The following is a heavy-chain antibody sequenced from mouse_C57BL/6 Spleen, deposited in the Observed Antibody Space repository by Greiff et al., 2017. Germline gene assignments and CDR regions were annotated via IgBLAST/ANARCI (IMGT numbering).Heavy chain of an antibody. D-gene: IGHD2-1*01. CDR1: GSTFTRYW. J-gene: IGHJ2*01. CDR3: ARGNFYFDY. V-gene: IGHV1-7*01. CDR2: MNPSSGYT. Sequence: QVQLQQSGAELAKPGASVKLSCKASGSTFTRYWLHWVKQRPGQGLEWIGYMNPSSGYTKYNQKFKGKATLTADKSSSTAYMQLSSLTYEDSAVYYCARGNFYFDYWGQGTTLTVSS.